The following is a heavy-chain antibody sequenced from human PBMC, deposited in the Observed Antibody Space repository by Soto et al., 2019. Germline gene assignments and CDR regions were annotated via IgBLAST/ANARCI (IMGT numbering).Heavy chain of an antibody. Sequence: QITLKESGPTLVKPTQTLTLTCTFSGFSLSTGGVGVGWIRQPPGKALEWLALIYWDDDKRYSPSLKSRLTVTEDTSKTPLGRTRTNMDPVDTATYYSAHSRCGGDCLRSYSSHHHYGMDVSGRGTTVTVSS. D-gene: IGHD2-21*02. V-gene: IGHV2-5*02. CDR1: GFSLSTGGVG. J-gene: IGHJ6*02. CDR2: IYWDDDK. CDR3: AHSRCGGDCLRSYSSHHHYGMDV.